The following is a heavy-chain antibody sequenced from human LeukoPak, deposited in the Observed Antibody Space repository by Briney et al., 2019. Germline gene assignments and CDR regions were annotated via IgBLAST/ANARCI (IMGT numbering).Heavy chain of an antibody. J-gene: IGHJ4*02. V-gene: IGHV3-21*01. CDR3: ARDRYYYDSSGSDY. CDR1: GFTFSSYS. Sequence: GGSLRLSCAASGFTFSSYSMNWARQAPGKGLEWVSSISSSSSYIYYADSVKGRFTISRDNAKNSLYLQMNSLRAEDTAVYYCARDRYYYDSSGSDYWGQGTLVTVSS. D-gene: IGHD3-22*01. CDR2: ISSSSSYI.